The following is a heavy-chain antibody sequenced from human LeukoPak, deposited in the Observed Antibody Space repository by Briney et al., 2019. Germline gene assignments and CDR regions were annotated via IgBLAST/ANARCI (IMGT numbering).Heavy chain of an antibody. Sequence: ASVKVSCKTSGYTFTNYGISWVRQAPGQGLEGMGWISAYSGNTNYVQKFRGRVTMTTDTSTSTVYMELSSLTSDDTAVYYCARDIATIVHQDWGQGTQVTVSS. CDR3: ARDIATIVHQD. V-gene: IGHV1-18*01. CDR2: ISAYSGNT. CDR1: GYTFTNYG. J-gene: IGHJ4*02. D-gene: IGHD1-26*01.